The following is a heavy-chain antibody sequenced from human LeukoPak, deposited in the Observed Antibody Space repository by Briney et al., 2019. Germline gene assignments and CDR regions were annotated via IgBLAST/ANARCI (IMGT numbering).Heavy chain of an antibody. Sequence: GASVTVSCTASGYNFNSYYIHWVRQAPGQGLTWMGWINPDNGKTKYEPRFQGRVTMTWDTSINTAYVDLTGLRSDDTAVYYCARNEPAVSVVDAFDVWGQGTVVTVSS. D-gene: IGHD1-1*01. J-gene: IGHJ3*01. CDR3: ARNEPAVSVVDAFDV. CDR1: GYNFNSYY. V-gene: IGHV1-2*02. CDR2: INPDNGKT.